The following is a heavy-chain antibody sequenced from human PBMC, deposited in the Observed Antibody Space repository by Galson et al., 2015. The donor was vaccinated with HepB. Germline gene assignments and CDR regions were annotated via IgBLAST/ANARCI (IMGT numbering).Heavy chain of an antibody. CDR3: TRVSGYYDFWSGPDAFDI. Sequence: SLRLSCAASGFTFGDYAMSWFRQAPGKGLEWVGFIRSKAHGGTTEYAASVKGRFTISRDDSKSIAYLQMNSLKTEDTAVYYCTRVSGYYDFWSGPDAFDILGQGTMVTVSS. CDR1: GFTFGDYA. D-gene: IGHD3-3*01. CDR2: IRSKAHGGTT. V-gene: IGHV3-49*03. J-gene: IGHJ3*02.